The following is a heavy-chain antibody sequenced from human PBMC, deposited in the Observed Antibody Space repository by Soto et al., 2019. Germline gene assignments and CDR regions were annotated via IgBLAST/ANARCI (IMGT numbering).Heavy chain of an antibody. J-gene: IGHJ5*02. CDR1: GYSISSGYY. D-gene: IGHD3-22*01. CDR3: ANQISYYDSSGPEHSGFDP. Sequence: SETLSLTCAVSGYSISSGYYWGWIRQPPGKGLEWIGSIYHSGSTYYNPSLKSRVTISVDTSKNQFSLKLSSVTAADTAVYYCANQISYYDSSGPEHSGFDPWGQGTLVTVSS. CDR2: IYHSGST. V-gene: IGHV4-38-2*01.